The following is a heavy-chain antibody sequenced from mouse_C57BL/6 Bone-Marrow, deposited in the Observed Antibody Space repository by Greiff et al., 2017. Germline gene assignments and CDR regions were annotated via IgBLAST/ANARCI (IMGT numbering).Heavy chain of an antibody. D-gene: IGHD1-1*01. CDR3: ARSIYYYGSSSDWYFDV. V-gene: IGHV1-50*01. Sequence: QVQLQQPGAELVKPGASVKLSCKASGYTFTSYWMQWVKQRPGQGLEWIGEIDPSDSYTNYNQKFKGKATLTVDTSSSTAYMQLSSLTSEDSAVYYCARSIYYYGSSSDWYFDVWGTGTTVTVSS. CDR2: IDPSDSYT. J-gene: IGHJ1*03. CDR1: GYTFTSYW.